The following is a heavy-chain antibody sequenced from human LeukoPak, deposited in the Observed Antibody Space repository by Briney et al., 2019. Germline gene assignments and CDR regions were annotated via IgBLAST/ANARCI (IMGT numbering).Heavy chain of an antibody. V-gene: IGHV1-69*04. Sequence: SVKVSCKASGGTFSSYAISWVRQAPGQGLEWMGRIIPILGIANYAQKFQGRVTITADKSTSTAYMELSSLRSEDTAMYYCVSPYDSSGLGAFDIWGQGTMVTVSS. CDR1: GGTFSSYA. D-gene: IGHD3-22*01. CDR2: IIPILGIA. CDR3: VSPYDSSGLGAFDI. J-gene: IGHJ3*02.